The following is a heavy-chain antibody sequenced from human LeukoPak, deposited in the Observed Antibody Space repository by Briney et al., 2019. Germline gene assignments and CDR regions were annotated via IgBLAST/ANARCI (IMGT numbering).Heavy chain of an antibody. CDR3: ARAMYGSGSYYDAFDI. CDR1: GFTFSSFG. J-gene: IGHJ3*02. V-gene: IGHV3-21*01. CDR2: ISSSSSYI. D-gene: IGHD3-10*01. Sequence: TPGGSLRLSCAASGFTFSSFGMTWVRQAPGKGLEWVSSISSSSSYIYYADTVKGRFTISRDNAKNSVYLQMNSLRAEDTAVYYCARAMYGSGSYYDAFDIWGQGTMATVSS.